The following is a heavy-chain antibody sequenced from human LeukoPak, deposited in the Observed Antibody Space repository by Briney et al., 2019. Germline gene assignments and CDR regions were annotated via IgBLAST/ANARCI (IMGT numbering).Heavy chain of an antibody. J-gene: IGHJ6*02. CDR1: GYTFTSYG. Sequence: ASVKVSCKASGYTFTSYGISWVRQAPGQGLEWMGWISAYNGNTNYAQKLQGRVTMTTDTSTSTAYMELRSLRSDDTAVYYCARLYSSRPHYYYYYGMDVWGQGTTVTVSS. V-gene: IGHV1-18*01. CDR3: ARLYSSRPHYYYYYGMDV. D-gene: IGHD6-13*01. CDR2: ISAYNGNT.